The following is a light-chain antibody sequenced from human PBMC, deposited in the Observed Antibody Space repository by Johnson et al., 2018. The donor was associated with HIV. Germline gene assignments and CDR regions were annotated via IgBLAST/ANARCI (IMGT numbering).Light chain of an antibody. V-gene: IGLV1-51*01. CDR1: SSNIGNNY. CDR2: DNN. CDR3: GPWDSSLSAVV. J-gene: IGLJ1*01. Sequence: QSVLTQPPSVSAAPGQKVTISCSGSSSNIGNNYVSWYQQLPGTAPKLLIYDNNKRPSGIPDRFSGSKSGTSATLGLNGLQTGDEGDYYGGPWDSSLSAVVFGTGTKVTVL.